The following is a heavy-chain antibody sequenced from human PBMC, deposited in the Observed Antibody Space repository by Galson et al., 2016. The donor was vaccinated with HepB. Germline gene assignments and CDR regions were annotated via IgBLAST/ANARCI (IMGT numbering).Heavy chain of an antibody. D-gene: IGHD1-14*01. V-gene: IGHV4-59*13. CDR3: ARVYDGNGPRQRAFDI. CDR2: VYYSGST. CDR1: GGSLTSYY. J-gene: IGHJ3*02. Sequence: SETLSLTCTVSGGSLTSYYWSWIRQPPGRELEWIGSVYYSGSTSYKPTLKSQVTISADTTRNQFSLNLSSVTAADTAVYYCARVYDGNGPRQRAFDIWSQGTRVTVSS.